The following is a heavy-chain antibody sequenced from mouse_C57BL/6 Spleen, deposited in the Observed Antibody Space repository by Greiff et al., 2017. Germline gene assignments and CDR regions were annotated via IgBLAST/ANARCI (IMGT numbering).Heavy chain of an antibody. CDR1: GYAFSSSW. J-gene: IGHJ3*01. Sequence: VKLMESGPELVKPGASVKISCKASGYAFSSSWMNWVKQRPGKGLEWIGRIYPGDGDTNYNGKFKGKATLTADKSPSTAYMQLSSLTSEDSAVYFCARGLRFAYWGQGTLVTVSA. CDR2: IYPGDGDT. CDR3: ARGLRFAY. D-gene: IGHD2-13*01. V-gene: IGHV1-82*01.